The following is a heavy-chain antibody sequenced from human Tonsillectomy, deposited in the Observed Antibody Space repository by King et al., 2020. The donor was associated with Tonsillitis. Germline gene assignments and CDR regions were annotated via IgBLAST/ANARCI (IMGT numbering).Heavy chain of an antibody. D-gene: IGHD3-22*01. Sequence: VQLVQSGAEVKKPGASVKVSCKASGYTFTSYGICWVRQAPGQGLEWMGWVSAYNANTNYAQRLQGRVTMTTDTSTATVYMELRSLRSDDTAVYYCAREFYYYDSSGYPDYWGQGTLVTVSS. CDR2: VSAYNANT. J-gene: IGHJ4*02. CDR1: GYTFTSYG. CDR3: AREFYYYDSSGYPDY. V-gene: IGHV1-18*01.